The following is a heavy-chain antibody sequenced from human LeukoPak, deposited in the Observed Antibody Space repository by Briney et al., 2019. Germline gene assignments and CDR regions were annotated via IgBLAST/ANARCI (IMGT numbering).Heavy chain of an antibody. J-gene: IGHJ4*02. CDR3: AKGYCSSTSCPPIDY. D-gene: IGHD2-2*01. V-gene: IGHV3-23*01. CDR1: GFTFSNSA. Sequence: GGSLRLSCAASGFTFSNSAMTWVRQAPGKGLEWVASISDGGGDTYYADPVKGRFTISRDNFKNTLYLQMNSLRAEDTAMYYCAKGYCSSTSCPPIDYWGQGALVTVSS. CDR2: ISDGGGDT.